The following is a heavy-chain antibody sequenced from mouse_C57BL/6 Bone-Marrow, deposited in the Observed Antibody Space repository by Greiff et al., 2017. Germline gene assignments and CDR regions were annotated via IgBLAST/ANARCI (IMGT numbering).Heavy chain of an antibody. Sequence: DVMLVESGGDLVKPGGSLKLSCAASGFTFSSYGMSWVRQTPDKRLEWVATISSGGSYTYYPDSVKGRFTIARDNAKNTLYLQMSSQKSEDTAMYYCARRGVVATPYWYFDVWGTGTTVTVSS. CDR1: GFTFSSYG. J-gene: IGHJ1*03. CDR3: ARRGVVATPYWYFDV. V-gene: IGHV5-6*02. D-gene: IGHD1-1*01. CDR2: ISSGGSYT.